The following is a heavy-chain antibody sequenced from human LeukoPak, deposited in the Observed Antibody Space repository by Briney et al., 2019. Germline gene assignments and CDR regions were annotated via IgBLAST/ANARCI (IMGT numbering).Heavy chain of an antibody. CDR1: GFTFSSYG. Sequence: GRSLRLSCAASGFTFSSYGMHWVRQAPGKGLEWVAVISYDGSNKYYADSVKGRFTISRDDSKNTLYLQMNSLRAEDTAVYYCARLNQWLRFGADYMDVWGKGTTVTVSS. V-gene: IGHV3-30*03. J-gene: IGHJ6*03. CDR2: ISYDGSNK. D-gene: IGHD5-12*01. CDR3: ARLNQWLRFGADYMDV.